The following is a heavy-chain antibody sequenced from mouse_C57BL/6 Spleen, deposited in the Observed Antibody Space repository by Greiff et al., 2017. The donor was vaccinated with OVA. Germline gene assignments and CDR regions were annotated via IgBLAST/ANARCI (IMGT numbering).Heavy chain of an antibody. V-gene: IGHV1-64*01. D-gene: IGHD2-12*01. CDR1: GYTFTSYW. CDR2: IHPNSGST. Sequence: QVQLQQPGAELVKPGASVKLSCKASGYTFTSYWMHWVKQRPGQGLEWIGMIHPNSGSTNYNEKFKSKATLTVDKSSSTAYMQLSSLTSEDSAVYYCARKGDDTAMDDWGQGTSVTVSS. J-gene: IGHJ4*01. CDR3: ARKGDDTAMDD.